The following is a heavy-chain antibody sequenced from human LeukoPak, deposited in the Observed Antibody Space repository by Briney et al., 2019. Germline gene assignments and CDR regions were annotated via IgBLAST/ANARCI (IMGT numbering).Heavy chain of an antibody. D-gene: IGHD7-27*01. CDR3: ARDRALTGSIYFDY. CDR1: GGTFISYA. Sequence: SVKVSCKASGGTFISYAISWVRQAPGQGLEWMGGIIPIFGTANYAQKFQGRVTITADESTSTAYMELSSLRSEDTAVYYCARDRALTGSIYFDYWGQGTLVTVSS. V-gene: IGHV1-69*13. CDR2: IIPIFGTA. J-gene: IGHJ4*02.